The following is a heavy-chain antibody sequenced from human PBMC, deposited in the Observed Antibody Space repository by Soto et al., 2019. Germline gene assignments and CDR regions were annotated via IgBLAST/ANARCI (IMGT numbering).Heavy chain of an antibody. CDR1: GGSISSYY. J-gene: IGHJ3*02. CDR2: IYYSGST. D-gene: IGHD3-9*01. V-gene: IGHV4-59*08. CDR3: ARQRQDILTGYWPDAFDI. Sequence: SETLSLTCTVSGGSISSYYCSWIRQPPGKGLEWIGYIYYSGSTNYNPSLKSRVTISVDTSKNQFSLKLSSVTAADTAVYYCARQRQDILTGYWPDAFDIWGQGTMVTVSS.